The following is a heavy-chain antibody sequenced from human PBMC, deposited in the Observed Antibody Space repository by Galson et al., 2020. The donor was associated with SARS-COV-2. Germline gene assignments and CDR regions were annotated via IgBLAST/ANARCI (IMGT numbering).Heavy chain of an antibody. J-gene: IGHJ6*02. CDR1: GFTFSSYW. CDR2: IKQDGSEN. Sequence: TGGSLRLSCAASGFTFSSYWMSWVRHAPGKGLEWVANIKQDGSENYYVDSVTGRFTISRDNAKNSLYLQMNSLRAEDTAVYYCAGDRPDYYYYGMDVWGQGTTVTVS. CDR3: AGDRPDYYYYGMDV. V-gene: IGHV3-7*05.